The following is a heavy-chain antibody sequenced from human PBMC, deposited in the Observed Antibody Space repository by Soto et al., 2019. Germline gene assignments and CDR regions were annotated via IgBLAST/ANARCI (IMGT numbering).Heavy chain of an antibody. CDR3: AGTSGSFYHDAFDI. CDR1: GGSISSGDYY. J-gene: IGHJ3*02. Sequence: PSETLSLTCTVSGGSISSGDYYWSWIRQPPGKGLEWIGYIYYSGSTYYNPSLKSRVTKSVDTSKNQFSLKLSSVTAADTAVYYCAGTSGSFYHDAFDIWGQGTMVTVSS. CDR2: IYYSGST. D-gene: IGHD1-26*01. V-gene: IGHV4-30-4*01.